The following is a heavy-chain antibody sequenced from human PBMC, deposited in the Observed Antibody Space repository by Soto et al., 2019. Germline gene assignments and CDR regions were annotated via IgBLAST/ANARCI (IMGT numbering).Heavy chain of an antibody. Sequence: SETLSLTCTVSGSSFSNTYWSWIRQPPGKGLEWIGYIYYSGTTNYNPSLRGRVTISLDTSKNQFSLKLRSVTPADTAVYYCARDLRLGESWTWGQGTLVTVS. V-gene: IGHV4-59*01. CDR1: GSSFSNTY. CDR3: ARDLRLGESWT. J-gene: IGHJ5*02. CDR2: IYYSGTT. D-gene: IGHD3-16*01.